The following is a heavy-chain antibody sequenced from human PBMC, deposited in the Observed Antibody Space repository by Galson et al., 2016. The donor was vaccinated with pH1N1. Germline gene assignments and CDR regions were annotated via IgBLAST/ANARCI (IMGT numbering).Heavy chain of an antibody. Sequence: SETLSLTCTVSGGSVTSSSYYWGWIRQPPGRGLEWIGSLYDRGSTYYNSALTSRVAITIATSKNQFSLKVNSVTAADAAVYYCATMKAVSGPLYMAVGGKGPTVTVSS. CDR1: GGSVTSSSYY. D-gene: IGHD3-22*01. CDR3: ATMKAVSGPLYMAV. J-gene: IGHJ6*03. V-gene: IGHV4-39*07. CDR2: LYDRGST.